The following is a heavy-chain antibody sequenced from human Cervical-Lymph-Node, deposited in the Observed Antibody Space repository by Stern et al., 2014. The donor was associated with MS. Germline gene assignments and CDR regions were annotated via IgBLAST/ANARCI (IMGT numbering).Heavy chain of an antibody. Sequence: QLVQSGAEVKKPGASVKVSCKASGYTFTSYSMHWVRQAPGKGLEWMGKINPSGGSTSYAQKLQGRLTMTRDTSTSTHYMELSSLSPEDTAFYCCARGGSGGNSYQALFHHWGQGTLVTVSS. V-gene: IGHV1-46*03. CDR2: INPSGGST. J-gene: IGHJ1*01. D-gene: IGHD4-23*01. CDR3: ARGGSGGNSYQALFHH. CDR1: GYTFTSYS.